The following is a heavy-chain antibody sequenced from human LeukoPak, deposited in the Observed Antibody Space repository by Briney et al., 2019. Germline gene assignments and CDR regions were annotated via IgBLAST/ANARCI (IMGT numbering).Heavy chain of an antibody. CDR1: GFSFSSYS. J-gene: IGHJ4*02. CDR3: AELDSDY. CDR2: ISYDGRTK. Sequence: GGSLRLSCAASGFSFSSYSMNWVRQAPGKGLEWVAVISYDGRTKSYADSVKGRFTVFRDNSKNTLYLQMNSLRTEDTAVYYCAELDSDYWGQGTLVTVSS. V-gene: IGHV3-30*18.